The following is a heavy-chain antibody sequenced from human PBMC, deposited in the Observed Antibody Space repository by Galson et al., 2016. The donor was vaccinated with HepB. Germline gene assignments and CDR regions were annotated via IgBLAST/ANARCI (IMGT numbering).Heavy chain of an antibody. D-gene: IGHD2-15*01. CDR1: GGTFSNYA. CDR3: ARDGTDCSGGSCYSD. J-gene: IGHJ4*02. V-gene: IGHV1-69*13. Sequence: SVKVSCKASGGTFSNYAISWVRQAPGQGLEWMGGIIPIFGAANYAQKFQGRVTITADESTSTAYMELSSLRSEDTAVYYCARDGTDCSGGSCYSDWGQGTLVTVSS. CDR2: IIPIFGAA.